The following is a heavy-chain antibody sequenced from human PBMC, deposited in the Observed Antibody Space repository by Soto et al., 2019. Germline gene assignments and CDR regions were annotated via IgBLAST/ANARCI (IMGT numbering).Heavy chain of an antibody. V-gene: IGHV3-23*01. J-gene: IGHJ3*02. CDR2: ISGSGGST. CDR3: AKDHDYGDENHDAFDI. Sequence: EVQLLESGGGLVQPGGSLRLSCAASGFTFSSYAMSWVRQAPGKGLEWDSAISGSGGSTYYADSVKGRFTISRDNSKNTLYLQMNSLRAEDTAVYYCAKDHDYGDENHDAFDIWGQGTMVTVSS. D-gene: IGHD4-17*01. CDR1: GFTFSSYA.